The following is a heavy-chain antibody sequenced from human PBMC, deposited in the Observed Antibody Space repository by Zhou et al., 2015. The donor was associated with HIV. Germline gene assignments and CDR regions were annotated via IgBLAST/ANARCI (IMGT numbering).Heavy chain of an antibody. CDR2: ISGYNGKS. J-gene: IGHJ2*01. CDR1: GYTFTSYG. D-gene: IGHD4-17*01. CDR3: ARGGRSTVTGYVYFDL. Sequence: QVQLVQSGAEVKKPGASVKVSCKASGYTFTSYGISWVRQAPGQGLEWMGWISGYNGKSNYAQKLQGRVTMTTDTSTSTAYMELRSLRSDDTAVYYCARGGRSTVTGYVYFDLWGRWHPGXCLL. V-gene: IGHV1-18*01.